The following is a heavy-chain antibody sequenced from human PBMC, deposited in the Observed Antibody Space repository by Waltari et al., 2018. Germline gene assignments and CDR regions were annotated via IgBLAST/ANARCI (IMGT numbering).Heavy chain of an antibody. V-gene: IGHV1-69*02. D-gene: IGHD3-22*01. J-gene: IGHJ4*02. CDR2: IIPILGIA. CDR1: GGTFSSYT. CDR3: ANHYYDSSGYYYEFDY. Sequence: QVKLVQSGAEVKKPGSSVKVSCKASGGTFSSYTISRVRQDPGQGLEWMGRIIPILGIANYAQKFQGRVTITADKSTSTAYMELSSLRSEDTAVYYCANHYYDSSGYYYEFDYWGQGTLVTVSS.